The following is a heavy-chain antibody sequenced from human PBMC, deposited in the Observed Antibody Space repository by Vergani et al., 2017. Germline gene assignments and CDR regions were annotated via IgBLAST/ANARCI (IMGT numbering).Heavy chain of an antibody. CDR2: ISSDGSFE. CDR3: ARDSFGLVVLQF. V-gene: IGHV3-30-3*01. Sequence: VQMVESGGGLDKPGGSLRLSCVASGFTLTGYAMHWVRQAPGKGLEWVAVISSDGSFEDYAESVKGRFSISRDNSKNTLYMEMNSLRAEDTAVYFCARDSFGLVVLQFWGQGTLVTVSS. CDR1: GFTLTGYA. D-gene: IGHD3/OR15-3a*01. J-gene: IGHJ4*01.